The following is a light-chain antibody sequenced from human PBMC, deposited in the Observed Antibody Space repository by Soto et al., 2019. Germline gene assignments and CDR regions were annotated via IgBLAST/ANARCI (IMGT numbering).Light chain of an antibody. Sequence: DIQMTQSPTSLSASVGDRVTISCRASQSISTYLSWYQQKPGKAPRLLIYAASTVQSGVPPRFIGSGSGTDFILTISSLRSEDIATYFCQQTYSAPPWTFGQGTKVEIK. V-gene: IGKV1-39*01. CDR3: QQTYSAPPWT. J-gene: IGKJ1*01. CDR2: AAS. CDR1: QSISTY.